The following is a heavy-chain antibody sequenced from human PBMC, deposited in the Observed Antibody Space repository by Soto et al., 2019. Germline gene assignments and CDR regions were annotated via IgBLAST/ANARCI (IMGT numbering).Heavy chain of an antibody. CDR1: GFTFSSYA. D-gene: IGHD2-2*01. V-gene: IGHV3-30*04. Sequence: GGSLRLSCAASGFTFSSYAMHWVRQAPGKGLEWVAVISYDGSNKYYADSVKGRFTISRDNSKNTLYLQMNSLRAEDTAVYCCARDRGDCSSTSCYCCYYYGMDVWGQGTTVTVSS. CDR3: ARDRGDCSSTSCYCCYYYGMDV. J-gene: IGHJ6*02. CDR2: ISYDGSNK.